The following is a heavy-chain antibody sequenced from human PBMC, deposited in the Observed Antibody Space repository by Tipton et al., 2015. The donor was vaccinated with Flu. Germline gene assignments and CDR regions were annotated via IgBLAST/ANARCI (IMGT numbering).Heavy chain of an antibody. J-gene: IGHJ4*02. D-gene: IGHD4-11*01. V-gene: IGHV3-7*03. Sequence: SLRLSCAASGFTFSNYWMTWVRQAPGKGLEWVANIKQDGSVKYYVDSVKGRFTISRDNAKNSLYLQMNSLRAEDTAVYYCARNGHDCTNNWGQGTLVTVSS. CDR2: IKQDGSVK. CDR3: ARNGHDCTNN. CDR1: GFTFSNYW.